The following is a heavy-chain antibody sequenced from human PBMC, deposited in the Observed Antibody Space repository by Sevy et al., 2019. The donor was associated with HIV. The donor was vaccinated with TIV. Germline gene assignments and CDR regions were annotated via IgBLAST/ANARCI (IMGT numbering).Heavy chain of an antibody. Sequence: SETLSLTCTVSVVSITSSSYYWGWIGQSPGRGLEWIGSIYYHGRTHFNPSLKSRVTISVDTSQNQFSLKLTSVTAADTAVYYCARGHYFDSSGYSKSTDYFGIDVWGQGTTVTVSS. CDR3: ARGHYFDSSGYSKSTDYFGIDV. J-gene: IGHJ6*02. CDR2: IYYHGRT. V-gene: IGHV4-39*01. CDR1: VVSITSSSYY. D-gene: IGHD3-22*01.